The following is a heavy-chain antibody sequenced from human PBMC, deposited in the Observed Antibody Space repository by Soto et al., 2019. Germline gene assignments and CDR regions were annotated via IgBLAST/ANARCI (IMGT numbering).Heavy chain of an antibody. D-gene: IGHD1-7*01. J-gene: IGHJ3*02. CDR3: ARDSQLELRRAFDI. CDR1: GYTFTSYG. V-gene: IGHV1-18*01. CDR2: ISAYNGNT. Sequence: ASGKVSCKASGYTFTSYGISWVRQAPGQGLEWMGWISAYNGNTNYAQKLQGRVTMTTDTSTSTAYMELRSLRSDDTAVYYCARDSQLELRRAFDIWGQGTMVTVSS.